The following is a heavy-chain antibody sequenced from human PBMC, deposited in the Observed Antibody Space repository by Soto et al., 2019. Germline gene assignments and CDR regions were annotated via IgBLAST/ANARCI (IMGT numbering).Heavy chain of an antibody. J-gene: IGHJ6*02. V-gene: IGHV4-59*01. CDR3: ARSDKYYYYYGMDV. Sequence: PSETLSLTCTVSGGSISSYYWSWIRQPPGKGLEWIGYIYYSGSTNYNPSLKGRVTISVDTSKNQFSLKLSSVTAADTAVYYCARSDKYYYYYGMDVWGQGTTVTVSS. CDR2: IYYSGST. CDR1: GGSISSYY.